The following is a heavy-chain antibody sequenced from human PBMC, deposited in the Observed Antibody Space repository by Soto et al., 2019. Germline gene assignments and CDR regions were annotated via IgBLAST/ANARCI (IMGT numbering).Heavy chain of an antibody. CDR2: IYYSGST. CDR3: ARAGEGTFDY. V-gene: IGHV4-59*12. CDR1: GGSISSYY. J-gene: IGHJ4*02. Sequence: SETLSLTCTVSGGSISSYYWSWIRQPPGKGLEWIGYIYYSGSTYYNPSLKSRVTISVDTSKNQFSLKLSSVTAADTAVYYCARAGEGTFDYWGQGTLVTVSS. D-gene: IGHD7-27*01.